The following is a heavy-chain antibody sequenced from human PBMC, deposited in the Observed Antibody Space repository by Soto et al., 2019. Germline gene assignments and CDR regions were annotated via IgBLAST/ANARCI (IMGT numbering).Heavy chain of an antibody. CDR3: ASNLRYFDWSYQAFDI. CDR1: GGSISSGGYS. Sequence: PSETLSLTCAVSGGSISSGGYSWSWIRQPPGKGLEWIGYIYYSGSTNYNPSLKSRVTISVDTSKNQFSLKLSSVTAADTAVYYCASNLRYFDWSYQAFDIWGQGTMVTVSS. D-gene: IGHD3-9*01. V-gene: IGHV4-61*08. CDR2: IYYSGST. J-gene: IGHJ3*02.